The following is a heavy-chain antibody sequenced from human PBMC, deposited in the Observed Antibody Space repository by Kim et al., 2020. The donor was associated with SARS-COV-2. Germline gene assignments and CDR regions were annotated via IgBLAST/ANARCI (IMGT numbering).Heavy chain of an antibody. CDR1: GLIFSNYW. Sequence: GGSLRLSCAASGLIFSNYWVSWVRQAPGEGLEWVANIKEDGSEKNYVESVKGRFTISRDNAKNSLYLQMSSLRAEDTAVYYCACSYGSGTYSLAYWGQGT. V-gene: IGHV3-7*01. CDR2: IKEDGSEK. CDR3: ACSYGSGTYSLAY. D-gene: IGHD3-10*01. J-gene: IGHJ4*02.